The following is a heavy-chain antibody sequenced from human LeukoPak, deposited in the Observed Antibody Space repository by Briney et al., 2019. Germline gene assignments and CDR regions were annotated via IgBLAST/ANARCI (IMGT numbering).Heavy chain of an antibody. V-gene: IGHV3-21*01. CDR2: ISSSTSYI. J-gene: IGHJ4*02. CDR3: ARAGGSTVSHSDY. D-gene: IGHD4-17*01. CDR1: GFTLSSYS. Sequence: GGSLRLSCAASGFTLSSYSMNWIRQAPGKGLEWVSSISSSTSYIYYADSVKGRFTISKDNAKNSLYLQMNSLRAEGTAVYYCARAGGSTVSHSDYWGQGTLVTVSS.